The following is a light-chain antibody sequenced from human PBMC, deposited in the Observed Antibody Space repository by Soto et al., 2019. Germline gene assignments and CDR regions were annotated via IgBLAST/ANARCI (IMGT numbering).Light chain of an antibody. CDR2: DAS. CDR3: QQRSHWPPLT. Sequence: EIVLTQSPGTLSLSPGERATLSCRASQSVNTYLAWYQQKPGQAPRLLIFDASNRASGIPARFSGSGSGTNFTLTISRLEPEDFAVYYCQQRSHWPPLTFGGGTKVEIK. V-gene: IGKV3-11*01. J-gene: IGKJ4*01. CDR1: QSVNTY.